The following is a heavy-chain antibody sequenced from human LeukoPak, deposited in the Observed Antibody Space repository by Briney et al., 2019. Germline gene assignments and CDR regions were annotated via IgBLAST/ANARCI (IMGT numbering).Heavy chain of an antibody. J-gene: IGHJ3*02. CDR3: ARLGWQWLVYAFDI. D-gene: IGHD6-19*01. Sequence: SETLSLTCTVSGYSISSGYFWGWIRQPPGKGLEWIGSIYYSGSTYYNPSLKSRVTISVDTSKNQFSLKLSSVTAADTAVYYCARLGWQWLVYAFDIWGQETMVTVSS. V-gene: IGHV4-38-2*02. CDR2: IYYSGST. CDR1: GYSISSGYF.